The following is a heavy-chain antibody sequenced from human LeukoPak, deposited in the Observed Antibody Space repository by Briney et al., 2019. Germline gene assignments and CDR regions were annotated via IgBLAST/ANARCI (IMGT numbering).Heavy chain of an antibody. CDR3: ARRGYYYDRSGYYYFDY. CDR2: IHHSGTT. CDR1: GGSFSGYY. D-gene: IGHD3-22*01. V-gene: IGHV4-59*08. J-gene: IGHJ4*02. Sequence: SETLSLTCAVYGGSFSGYYWSWIRQPPGKGLEWIGCIHHSGTTDYNPSLKSRATTSVDTSKNQFSLKLRSVTAADTAVYYCARRGYYYDRSGYYYFDYWGQGILVTVSS.